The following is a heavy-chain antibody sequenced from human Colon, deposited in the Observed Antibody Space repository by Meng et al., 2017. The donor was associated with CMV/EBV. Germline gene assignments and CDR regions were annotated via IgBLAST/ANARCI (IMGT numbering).Heavy chain of an antibody. CDR3: ARGEGLLWFGELLLGNFDY. V-gene: IGHV4-39*07. D-gene: IGHD3-10*01. Sequence: GSLRLSCTVSGGSISSSSYYWGWISQPPGKGLEWIGSIYYSGSTYYNPSLKSRVTISVDTSKNQFSLKLSSVTAADTAVYYCARGEGLLWFGELLLGNFDYWGQGTLVTVSS. J-gene: IGHJ4*02. CDR1: GGSISSSSYY. CDR2: IYYSGST.